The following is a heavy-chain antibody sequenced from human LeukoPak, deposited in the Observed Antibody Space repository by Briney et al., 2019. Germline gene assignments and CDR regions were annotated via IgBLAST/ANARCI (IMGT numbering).Heavy chain of an antibody. D-gene: IGHD5-12*01. CDR1: GYSFTSYW. CDR2: IYPGVSDT. V-gene: IGHV5-51*01. CDR3: VRVDPLRWLYYFDY. J-gene: IGHJ4*02. Sequence: GESLKISCKGSGYSFTSYWIGWVRQMPGKGLEWMGIIYPGVSDTRYSPSFQGQVTISVDKSISTAYLQWRSLKASDSAIYYCVRVDPLRWLYYFDYWGRGTLVTVSS.